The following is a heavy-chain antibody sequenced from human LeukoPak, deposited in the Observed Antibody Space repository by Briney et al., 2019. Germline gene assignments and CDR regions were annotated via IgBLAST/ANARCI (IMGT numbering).Heavy chain of an antibody. CDR3: ASGVVIIKYYYYGMDV. CDR1: GGSISSGDYY. CDR2: IYYSGST. V-gene: IGHV4-39*01. J-gene: IGHJ6*02. Sequence: SETLSLTCTVSGGSISSGDYYWSWIRQPPKKGLEWIGSIYYSGSTYYNPSLKSRVTISVDTSKNQFSLKLSSVTAADTAVYYCASGVVIIKYYYYGMDVWGQGTTVTVSS. D-gene: IGHD3-3*01.